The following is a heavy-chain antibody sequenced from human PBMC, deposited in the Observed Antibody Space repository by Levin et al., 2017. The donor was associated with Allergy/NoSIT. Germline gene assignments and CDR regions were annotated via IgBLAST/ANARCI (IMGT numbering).Heavy chain of an antibody. J-gene: IGHJ3*02. V-gene: IGHV3-21*01. CDR2: ISSSSTYI. Sequence: GGSLRLSCAASGFTFSGYTLNWVRQAPGKGLEWVSSISSSSTYIYYADSLRGRFTISRDDAKNSLSLQMNSLRVEDTAVYYCASDGSYDTLDIWGQGTMVTVSS. CDR1: GFTFSGYT. D-gene: IGHD6-6*01. CDR3: ASDGSYDTLDI.